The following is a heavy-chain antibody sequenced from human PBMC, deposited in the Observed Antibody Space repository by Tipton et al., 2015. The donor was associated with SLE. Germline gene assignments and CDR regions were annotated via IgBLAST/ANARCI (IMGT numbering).Heavy chain of an antibody. CDR1: GGTFSSYA. CDR3: ARDEGGSGGFDY. J-gene: IGHJ4*02. D-gene: IGHD6-19*01. V-gene: IGHV1-2*02. Sequence: QVQLVQSGAEVKKPGSSVKVSCKASGGTFSSYAISWVRQAPGQGLEWMGGIIPNSGGTNYAQKFQGRVTMTRDTSISTAYMELSRLRSDDTAVYYCARDEGGSGGFDYWGQGTLVTVSS. CDR2: IIPNSGGT.